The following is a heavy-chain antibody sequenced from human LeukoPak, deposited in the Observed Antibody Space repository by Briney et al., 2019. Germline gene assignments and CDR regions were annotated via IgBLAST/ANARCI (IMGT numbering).Heavy chain of an antibody. CDR3: ARDAPRNIVVVVASGFDI. J-gene: IGHJ3*02. D-gene: IGHD2-15*01. CDR2: IWYDGSNK. V-gene: IGHV3-33*01. CDR1: GFTFSSYG. Sequence: GGSLRLSCAASGFTFSSYGMHWVRQAPGKELEWVAVIWYDGSNKYYADSVKGRFTISRDNSKNTLYLQMNSLRAEDTAVYYCARDAPRNIVVVVASGFDIWGQGTMVTVSS.